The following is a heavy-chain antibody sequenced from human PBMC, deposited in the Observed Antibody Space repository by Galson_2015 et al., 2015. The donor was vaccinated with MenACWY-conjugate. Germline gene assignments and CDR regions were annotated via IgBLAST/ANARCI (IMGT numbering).Heavy chain of an antibody. V-gene: IGHV5-51*01. D-gene: IGHD1-26*01. CDR1: GYSFTNYW. Sequence: QSGAEVKKPGESLTISCKGSGYSFTNYWIGWVRQMPGKGLEWMGLIDPSNSNIRYSPPFQGQVTISADKSISTAYLQWSSLKASDTAMYYCARHPPGGRGMDVWGQGTTVTVSS. CDR2: IDPSNSNI. J-gene: IGHJ6*02. CDR3: ARHPPGGRGMDV.